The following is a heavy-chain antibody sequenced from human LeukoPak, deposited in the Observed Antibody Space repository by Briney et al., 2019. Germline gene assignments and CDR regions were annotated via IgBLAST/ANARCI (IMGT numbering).Heavy chain of an antibody. Sequence: SETLSLTCTVSGGSISSNYWSWIRQPLGKGLEWMVYIYHSGTSDYNPSLKSRVTMSVDTSKNQFSLKLTSVTAADTAVYYCARVSYGSVSYYSIFDYWGQGTLVTVSS. CDR1: GGSISSNY. J-gene: IGHJ4*02. CDR3: ARVSYGSVSYYSIFDY. V-gene: IGHV4-59*01. D-gene: IGHD3-10*01. CDR2: IYHSGTS.